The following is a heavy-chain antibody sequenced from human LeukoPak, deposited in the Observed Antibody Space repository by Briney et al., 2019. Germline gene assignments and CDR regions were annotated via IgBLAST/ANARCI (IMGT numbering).Heavy chain of an antibody. CDR1: GFSRSTSGMC. CDR3: AQIHRVDPAMAPGYYYYYYMDV. CDR2: IDWDDDK. J-gene: IGHJ6*03. V-gene: IGHV2-70*11. D-gene: IGHD5-18*01. Sequence: SGPTLMNPTQTLTLTCTFSGFSRSTSGMCVSWIRQPPGKALEWLARIDWDDDKYYSTSLKTRLTISKDTSKNHVVLTMTNMDPVDTATYCCAQIHRVDPAMAPGYYYYYYMDVCGKGTTVTVSS.